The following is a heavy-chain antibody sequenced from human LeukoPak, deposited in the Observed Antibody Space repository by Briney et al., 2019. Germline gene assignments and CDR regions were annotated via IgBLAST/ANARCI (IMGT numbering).Heavy chain of an antibody. CDR1: GFTFSSYA. D-gene: IGHD2-2*01. CDR2: ISGSGGST. CDR3: AKDQSLVPAAIGLSVVYGMDV. Sequence: PTRGSLRLSCAASGFTFSSYAMSWVRQAPGKGLEWVSAISGSGGSTYYADSVKGRFTISRDNSKNTLYLQMNSLRAEDTAVYYCAKDQSLVPAAIGLSVVYGMDVWGQGTTVTVSS. J-gene: IGHJ6*02. V-gene: IGHV3-23*01.